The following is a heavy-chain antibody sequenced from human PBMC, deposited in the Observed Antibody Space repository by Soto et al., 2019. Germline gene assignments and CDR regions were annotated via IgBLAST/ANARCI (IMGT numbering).Heavy chain of an antibody. CDR3: ARDEPDYDILTGYLRAPYFDY. D-gene: IGHD3-9*01. V-gene: IGHV3-33*01. J-gene: IGHJ4*02. CDR2: IWYEGSNK. Sequence: GGSLILSCAASGFTFSSYCMHWVRQAPGKGLEWVAVIWYEGSNKYYADSVKGRFTISRDNSKNTLYLQMNSLRAEDTAVYYCARDEPDYDILTGYLRAPYFDYWGQGTLVTVSS. CDR1: GFTFSSYC.